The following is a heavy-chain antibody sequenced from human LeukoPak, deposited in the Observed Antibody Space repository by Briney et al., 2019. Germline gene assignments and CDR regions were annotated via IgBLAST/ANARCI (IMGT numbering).Heavy chain of an antibody. Sequence: GSLRLSCAASGFAFSNAWMSWVRQAPGKGLEWVGRIKSKSDGETTNYAAPVKGRFTISRDDSKNTLYLQMSSLKTEDTAVYYCTNYTAWGQGTLVTVSS. J-gene: IGHJ5*02. CDR2: IKSKSDGETT. CDR1: GFAFSNAW. D-gene: IGHD2-2*02. V-gene: IGHV3-15*01. CDR3: TNYTA.